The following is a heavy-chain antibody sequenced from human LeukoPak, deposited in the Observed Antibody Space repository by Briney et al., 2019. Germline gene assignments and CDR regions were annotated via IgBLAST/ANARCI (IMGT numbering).Heavy chain of an antibody. CDR2: IRYDGSNK. V-gene: IGHV3-33*01. CDR3: ARDRIWFGELSVHYGMDV. Sequence: GGSLRLSCAASGFTFSNYVMYWVRQAPGKGLEWVPVIRYDGSNKFYAGSVKGRFTISRDNSKNTVSLQMDSLRAEDTAVYYCARDRIWFGELSVHYGMDVWGQGTTVTVSS. CDR1: GFTFSNYV. D-gene: IGHD3-10*01. J-gene: IGHJ6*02.